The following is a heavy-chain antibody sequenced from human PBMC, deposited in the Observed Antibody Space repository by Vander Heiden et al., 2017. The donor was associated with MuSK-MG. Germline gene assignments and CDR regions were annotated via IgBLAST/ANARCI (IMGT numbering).Heavy chain of an antibody. V-gene: IGHV4-34*01. J-gene: IGHJ5*02. CDR2: INHSGST. CDR3: ARADGIAARPSSGFDP. D-gene: IGHD6-6*01. CDR1: GGSFSGYY. Sequence: QVQLQQWGAGLLKPSETLSLTCAVYGGSFSGYYWSWIRQPPGKGLEWIGEINHSGSTNYNPSLKSRVTISVDTSKNQFSLKLSSVTAADTAVYYCARADGIAARPSSGFDPWGQGTLGTVSS.